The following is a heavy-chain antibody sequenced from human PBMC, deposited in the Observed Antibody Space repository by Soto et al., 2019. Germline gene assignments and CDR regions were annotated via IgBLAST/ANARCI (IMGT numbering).Heavy chain of an antibody. CDR1: GYSFTNSA. J-gene: IGHJ4*01. Sequence: GASVKVSCKASGYSFTNSAIHWLRQAPGQRLEWMGWINAGSGSAKYSQKFQGRVTITRDTSASTAYMELSSLKSEDTAMYYCARDHSASYLPFFDYWG. CDR2: INAGSGSA. V-gene: IGHV1-3*01. CDR3: ARDHSASYLPFFDY. D-gene: IGHD1-26*01.